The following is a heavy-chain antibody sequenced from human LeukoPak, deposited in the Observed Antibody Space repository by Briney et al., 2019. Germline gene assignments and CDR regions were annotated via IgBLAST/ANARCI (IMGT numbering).Heavy chain of an antibody. CDR3: GSGTYLYYFDH. CDR1: GFTFSSYG. CDR2: ISYDGSDK. D-gene: IGHD1-26*01. V-gene: IGHV3-30*03. J-gene: IGHJ4*02. Sequence: GRSLRLSCAASGFTFSSYGMHWVRQAPGKGLEWVAVISYDGSDKYYADSVKGRFTISRDNSMNALFLQMNSLRAEDTAVCYCGSGTYLYYFDHWGQGTLVTVSS.